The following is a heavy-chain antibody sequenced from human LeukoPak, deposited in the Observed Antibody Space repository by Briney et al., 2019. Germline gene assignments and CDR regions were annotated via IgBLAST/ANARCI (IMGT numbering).Heavy chain of an antibody. J-gene: IGHJ4*02. V-gene: IGHV1-2*02. CDR3: ARVLLADGRAWAY. D-gene: IGHD3-3*02. CDR1: GYTFSDFY. CDR2: ITPKSGDT. Sequence: ASVKVSCKASGYTFSDFYIHWVRQAPGQGLEYVGWITPKSGDTYYPQRFQGRVTMNRDASISTAYMELSRLRSDDTAVYFCARVLLADGRAWAYWGQGTLVTVSS.